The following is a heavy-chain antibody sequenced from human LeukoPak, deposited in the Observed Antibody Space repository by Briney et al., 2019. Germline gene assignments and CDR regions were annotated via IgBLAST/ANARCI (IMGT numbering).Heavy chain of an antibody. Sequence: ASVKVSCKASGGTFSSYAISWVRQAPGQGLEWMGGIIPIFATANYAQKFQGRVTITADESTSTAYMELSSLRSEDTAVYYCARDLPTVTTPADYWGQGTLVTVSS. V-gene: IGHV1-69*13. CDR1: GGTFSSYA. D-gene: IGHD4-17*01. CDR3: ARDLPTVTTPADY. CDR2: IIPIFATA. J-gene: IGHJ4*02.